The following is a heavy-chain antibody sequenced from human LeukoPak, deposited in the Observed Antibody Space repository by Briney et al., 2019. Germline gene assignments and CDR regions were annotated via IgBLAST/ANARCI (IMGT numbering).Heavy chain of an antibody. V-gene: IGHV4-38-2*02. CDR1: GYSISSGYY. J-gene: IGHJ4*02. D-gene: IGHD5-12*01. Sequence: PSETLSLTCTVSGYSISSGYYWGWIRQPPGKGLEWIGSIYHSGSTYYNPSLKSRVTISVDTSKNQFSLKLSSVTAADTAVYYCARESGYDLPYFDYWGQGTLVTVPS. CDR3: ARESGYDLPYFDY. CDR2: IYHSGST.